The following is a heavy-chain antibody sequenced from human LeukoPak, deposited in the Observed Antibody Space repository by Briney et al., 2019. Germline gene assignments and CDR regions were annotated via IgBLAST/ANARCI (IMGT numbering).Heavy chain of an antibody. CDR2: INHNGNVN. V-gene: IGHV3-7*03. J-gene: IGHJ6*02. Sequence: GALRLSCAASGSTFSSYAMNWARQAPGKGLEWVASINHNGNVNYYVDSVKGRFTISRDNAKNSLYLQMSNLRAEDTAVYFCARGGGLDVWGQGATVTVSS. D-gene: IGHD3-16*01. CDR1: GSTFSSYA. CDR3: ARGGGLDV.